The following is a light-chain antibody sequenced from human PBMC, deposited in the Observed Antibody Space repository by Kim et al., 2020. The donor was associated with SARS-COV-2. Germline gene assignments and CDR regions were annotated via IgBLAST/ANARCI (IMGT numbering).Light chain of an antibody. CDR3: QQYSSFPYT. J-gene: IGKJ2*01. Sequence: DIQMTQSPSTLSASVGDRVTITCRASQSISSWLAWYQQKPVKAPKVLIYKASNLESGVPSRFSGSGSGTEYTLTIISLQPDDFATYYCQQYSSFPYTFGQGTMLEI. V-gene: IGKV1-5*03. CDR2: KAS. CDR1: QSISSW.